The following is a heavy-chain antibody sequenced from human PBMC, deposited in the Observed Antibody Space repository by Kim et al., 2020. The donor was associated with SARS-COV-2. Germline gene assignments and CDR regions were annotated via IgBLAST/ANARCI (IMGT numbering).Heavy chain of an antibody. Sequence: GESLKISCKGSGYSFTSYWIGWVRQMPGKGLEWMGIIYPGDSDTRYSPSFQGQVTISADKSISTAYLQWSSLKAPDTAMYYCARHLSVDYGDYLSGMDVWGQGTTVTVSS. V-gene: IGHV5-51*01. CDR1: GYSFTSYW. J-gene: IGHJ6*02. CDR3: ARHLSVDYGDYLSGMDV. CDR2: IYPGDSDT. D-gene: IGHD4-17*01.